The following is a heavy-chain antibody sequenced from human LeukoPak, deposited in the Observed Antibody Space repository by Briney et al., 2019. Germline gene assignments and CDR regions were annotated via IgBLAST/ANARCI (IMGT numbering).Heavy chain of an antibody. CDR3: ARGPRTPMVVDAFDI. D-gene: IGHD3-10*01. J-gene: IGHJ3*02. CDR1: GGSISSSSYY. CDR2: IYYSGST. V-gene: IGHV4-39*07. Sequence: PSETLSLTCTVSGGSISSSSYYWGWIRQPPGKGLEWIGSIYYSGSTYYNPSLKSRVTISVDTSKNQFSLKLSSVTAADTAVYYCARGPRTPMVVDAFDIWGQGTMVTVSS.